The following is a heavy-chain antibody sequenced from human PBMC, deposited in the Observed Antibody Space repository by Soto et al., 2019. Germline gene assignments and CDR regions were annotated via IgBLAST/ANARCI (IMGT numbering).Heavy chain of an antibody. Sequence: QVQLVQSGAELKKPGASVKVSCKASGYTFTSYGISWVRQAPGQGLEGMGWISAYHGNPNDAQKIHGRVTMTTDTFTSTAYMELRSLRPDDTAVYYCARDLKYSSSWYQYYYYSSGMDVFGQETTVTVSS. J-gene: IGHJ6*02. D-gene: IGHD6-13*01. CDR1: GYTFTSYG. CDR2: ISAYHGNP. V-gene: IGHV1-18*04. CDR3: ARDLKYSSSWYQYYYYSSGMDV.